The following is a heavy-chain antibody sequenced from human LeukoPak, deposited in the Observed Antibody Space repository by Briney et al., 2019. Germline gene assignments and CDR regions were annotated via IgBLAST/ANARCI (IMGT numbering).Heavy chain of an antibody. D-gene: IGHD1-26*01. CDR2: IYYSGST. J-gene: IGHJ4*02. Sequence: SETLSLTCTVSGGSISSSSYYWGWIRQPPGKGLEWIGCIYYSGSTYYNPSLKSRVTISVDTSKNQFSLKLSSVTAAATAVCYCASLRERSYYARGFDYWGQGTLVTVSS. CDR1: GGSISSSSYY. V-gene: IGHV4-39*01. CDR3: ASLRERSYYARGFDY.